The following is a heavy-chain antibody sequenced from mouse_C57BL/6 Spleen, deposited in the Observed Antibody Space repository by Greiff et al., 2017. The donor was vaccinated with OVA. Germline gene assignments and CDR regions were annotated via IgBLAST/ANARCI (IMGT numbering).Heavy chain of an antibody. J-gene: IGHJ3*01. CDR2: ISDGGSYT. CDR3: ARDAQVLGFAY. D-gene: IGHD3-2*02. V-gene: IGHV5-4*01. Sequence: DVKLVESGGGLVKPGGSLKLSCAASGFTFSSYAMSWVRQTPEKRLEWVATISDGGSYTYYPDNVKGRFTISRDNAKNNLYLQMSHLKSEDTAMYYCARDAQVLGFAYWGQGTLVTVSA. CDR1: GFTFSSYA.